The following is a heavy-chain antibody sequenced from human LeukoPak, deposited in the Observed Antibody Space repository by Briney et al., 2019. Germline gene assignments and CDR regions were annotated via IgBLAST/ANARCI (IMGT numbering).Heavy chain of an antibody. CDR3: ARGVWFGESLGSGADY. Sequence: GGSLRLSCAASGFTFSDYGMHWVRQAPGKGLEWVANIKEDGSQKKYVDSVKGRFTISRDNAKNSVYLQMTSLRVEDTAVYYCARGVWFGESLGSGADYWGQGTLVTVSS. V-gene: IGHV3-7*01. J-gene: IGHJ4*02. CDR1: GFTFSDYG. CDR2: IKEDGSQK. D-gene: IGHD3-10*01.